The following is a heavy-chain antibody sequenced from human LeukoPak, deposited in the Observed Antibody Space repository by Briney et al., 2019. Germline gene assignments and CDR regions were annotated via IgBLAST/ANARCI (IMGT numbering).Heavy chain of an antibody. D-gene: IGHD2-21*01. V-gene: IGHV4-39*01. CDR3: ARLWPYYYYMDV. J-gene: IGHJ6*03. CDR1: GGSISSSSYY. Sequence: PSETLSLTCTVSGGSISSSSYYWGWIRQPPGKGLEWIGSIYCSGSTYYNPSLKSRVTISVDTSKNQFSLKLSSVTAADTAVYYCARLWPYYYYMDVWGKGTTVTVSS. CDR2: IYCSGST.